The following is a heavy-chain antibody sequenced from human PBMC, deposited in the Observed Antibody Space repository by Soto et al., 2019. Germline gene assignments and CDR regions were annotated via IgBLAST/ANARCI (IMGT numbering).Heavy chain of an antibody. CDR3: ARGGIVVFSSDDSNYYYIYV. J-gene: IGHJ6*03. CDR2: INPNSGGT. Sequence: ASVKVSCKASGYTFTGYYMHWVRQAPGQGLEWMGWINPNSGGTNYAQKFQGWVTMTRDTSISTAYMELSRLRSDDTAVYYCARGGIVVFSSDDSNYYYIYVRAQRTTVPVS. CDR1: GYTFTGYY. V-gene: IGHV1-2*04. D-gene: IGHD2-2*01.